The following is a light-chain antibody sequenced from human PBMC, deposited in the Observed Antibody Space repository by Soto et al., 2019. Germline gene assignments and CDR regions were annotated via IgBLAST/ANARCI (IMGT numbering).Light chain of an antibody. CDR1: NIGSKN. CDR3: QVWDSSTAV. Sequence: SYELTQPLSVSVALGQTARITCGGNNIGSKNVHWYQQKAGQAPVLVIYRDSNRPSGIPERFSGSNSGNTATLTISRAQAGDEADYYCQVWDSSTAVLGGGTQLTVL. V-gene: IGLV3-9*01. J-gene: IGLJ7*01. CDR2: RDS.